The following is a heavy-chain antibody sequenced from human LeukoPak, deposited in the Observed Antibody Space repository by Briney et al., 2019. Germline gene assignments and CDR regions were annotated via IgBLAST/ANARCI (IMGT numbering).Heavy chain of an antibody. D-gene: IGHD3-22*01. CDR3: ARDSPLTVVINPGGEVGY. CDR1: GYTFTGHY. V-gene: IGHV1-2*02. J-gene: IGHJ4*02. CDR2: INPNSGGT. Sequence: ASVKVSCKASGYTFTGHYMHWVRQAPGQGLEWMGWINPNSGGTNYAQKFQGRVTMTRDTSISTAYMELSSLRAEDTAVYFCARDSPLTVVINPGGEVGYWGQGTLVTVSS.